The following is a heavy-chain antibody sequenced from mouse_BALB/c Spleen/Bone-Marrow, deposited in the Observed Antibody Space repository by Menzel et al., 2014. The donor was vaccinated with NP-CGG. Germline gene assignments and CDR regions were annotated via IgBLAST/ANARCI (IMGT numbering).Heavy chain of an antibody. J-gene: IGHJ4*01. V-gene: IGHV5-17*02. CDR1: GFTFSSFG. Sequence: EVMLVESGGGLVQPGGSRKLSCAASGFTFSSFGMHWVRQAPEKGLEWVAYISNGSSTIYYADTVKGRFTISRDNPKNTLFLQMTSLRSEDTAMYYCARKGAMITHYYAIDYWGQGTSVTVSS. CDR3: ARKGAMITHYYAIDY. D-gene: IGHD2-4*01. CDR2: ISNGSSTI.